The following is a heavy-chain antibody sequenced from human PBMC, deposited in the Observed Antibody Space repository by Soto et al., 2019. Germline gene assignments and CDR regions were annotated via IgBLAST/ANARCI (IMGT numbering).Heavy chain of an antibody. D-gene: IGHD6-13*01. V-gene: IGHV4-31*03. J-gene: IGHJ5*02. Sequence: SETLSLTCTVSGGSISSGGYYWSWIRQHPGKGLEWIGYIYYSGSTYYNPSLKSRVTISVDTSKNQFSLKLSSVTAADTAVYYCARGSGIAAAGTGNNWFDPWGQGTLVTVSS. CDR1: GGSISSGGYY. CDR3: ARGSGIAAAGTGNNWFDP. CDR2: IYYSGST.